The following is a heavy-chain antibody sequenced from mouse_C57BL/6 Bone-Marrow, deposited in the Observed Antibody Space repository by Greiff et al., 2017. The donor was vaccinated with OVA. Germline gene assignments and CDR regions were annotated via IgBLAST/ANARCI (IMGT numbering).Heavy chain of an antibody. Sequence: QVQLQQSGTELVKPGASVKLSCKASGYTFTSYWMHWVKQRPGQGLEWIGNINPSNGGTNYNEKFKSKATLTVDKSSSTAYMQLSSLTSEDSAVYYCASPLYGNYRFAYWGQGTLVTVSA. J-gene: IGHJ3*01. CDR3: ASPLYGNYRFAY. CDR2: INPSNGGT. D-gene: IGHD2-1*01. V-gene: IGHV1-53*01. CDR1: GYTFTSYW.